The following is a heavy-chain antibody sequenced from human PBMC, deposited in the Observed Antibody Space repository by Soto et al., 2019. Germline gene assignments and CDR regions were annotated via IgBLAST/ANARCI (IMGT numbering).Heavy chain of an antibody. D-gene: IGHD6-6*01. CDR1: GYSISSGYY. CDR3: ARDVGKGIAARPGEGYYYGMDV. J-gene: IGHJ6*02. Sequence: KTSETLSLTCAVSGYSISSGYYWGWIRQPPGKGLEWIGSIYHSGSTYYNPSLKSRVTISVDTSKNQFSLKLSSVTAADTAVYYCARDVGKGIAARPGEGYYYGMDVWGQGTTVTVSS. CDR2: IYHSGST. V-gene: IGHV4-38-2*02.